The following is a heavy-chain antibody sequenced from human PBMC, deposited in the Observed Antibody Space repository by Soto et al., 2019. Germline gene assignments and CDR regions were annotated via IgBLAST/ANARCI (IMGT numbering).Heavy chain of an antibody. CDR2: ISGSGGST. CDR3: AKTIAINIVVVPAAPNWFDP. V-gene: IGHV3-23*01. CDR1: GFTFSSYA. D-gene: IGHD2-2*01. Sequence: GGSLRLSCAASGFTFSSYAMSWVRQAPGKGLEWVSAISGSGGSTYYADSVKGRFTISRDISKNTLYLQMNSLRAEDTAVYYCAKTIAINIVVVPAAPNWFDPWGQGTLVTVSS. J-gene: IGHJ5*02.